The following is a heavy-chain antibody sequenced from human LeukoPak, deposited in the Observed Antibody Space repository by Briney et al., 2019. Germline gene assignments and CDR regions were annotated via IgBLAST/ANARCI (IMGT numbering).Heavy chain of an antibody. V-gene: IGHV4-59*01. CDR3: ARGAGDYVWGSYRFFDY. CDR1: GGSISSYY. J-gene: IGHJ4*02. CDR2: IYYSGST. Sequence: SETLSLTCTVSGGSISSYYWSWIRQPPGKGLEWIGYIYYSGSTNYNPSLKSRVTISLDTSKNQFSLKLSSVTAADTAVYYCARGAGDYVWGSYRFFDYWGQGTLVTVSS. D-gene: IGHD3-16*02.